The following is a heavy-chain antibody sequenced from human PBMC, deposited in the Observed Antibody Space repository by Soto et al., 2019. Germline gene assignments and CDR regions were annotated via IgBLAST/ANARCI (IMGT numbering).Heavy chain of an antibody. V-gene: IGHV4-34*01. J-gene: IGHJ4*02. CDR1: SGSLSGHY. CDR3: ASPQYNWNNPFVY. D-gene: IGHD1-20*01. Sequence: QVQLQQWGAGLLKPSETLSLTCAVYSGSLSGHYWSWLRQPPGKGLEWIGEINHLGSTDYNPSLRSRVTISVDTSKNQFSLRLTSVTAADTAVYYCASPQYNWNNPFVYWGQGTLVTVSS. CDR2: INHLGST.